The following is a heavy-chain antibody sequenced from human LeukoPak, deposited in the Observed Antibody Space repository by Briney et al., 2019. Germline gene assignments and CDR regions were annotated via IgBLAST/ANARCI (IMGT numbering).Heavy chain of an antibody. V-gene: IGHV3-72*01. J-gene: IGHJ4*02. D-gene: IGHD6-13*01. Sequence: GGSLRLSCVASGFSSSDHYMDWVRQAPGKGLEWVGRSRNKANSYTTEYAASVRGRFTISRDDSKNSLYLQMTSLKTEDTAVYYCARGGYSSSWYDYWGQGTLVTVSS. CDR3: ARGGYSSSWYDY. CDR1: GFSSSDHY. CDR2: SRNKANSYTT.